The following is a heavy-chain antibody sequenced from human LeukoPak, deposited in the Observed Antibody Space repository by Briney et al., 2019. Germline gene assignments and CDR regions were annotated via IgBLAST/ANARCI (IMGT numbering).Heavy chain of an antibody. V-gene: IGHV3-23*01. J-gene: IGHJ4*02. CDR1: GFPFSSYA. CDR2: ISGRGNGT. Sequence: GGSLRLSCAASGFPFSSYAMNWVRQDPEKGLAWIAGISGRGNGTYYADSVKGRFTISRDNSKNILYLQMSSLRGEDTATYWCAKRIMSAFAQWGQGILVVVSS. D-gene: IGHD2-15*01. CDR3: AKRIMSAFAQ.